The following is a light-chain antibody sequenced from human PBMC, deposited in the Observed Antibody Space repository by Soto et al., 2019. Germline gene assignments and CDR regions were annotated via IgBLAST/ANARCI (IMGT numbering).Light chain of an antibody. V-gene: IGKV3-20*01. Sequence: EIVLTQSPGTLSLSPGQRATLSCRASQRLSASDIAWYQQKPGQAPKFLIYGASNRATGIPDRFSGSGSGTDFTLTISRLEPEDFAVYYCQQYGSSGTFGQGTKVDI. CDR3: QQYGSSGT. CDR2: GAS. CDR1: QRLSASD. J-gene: IGKJ1*01.